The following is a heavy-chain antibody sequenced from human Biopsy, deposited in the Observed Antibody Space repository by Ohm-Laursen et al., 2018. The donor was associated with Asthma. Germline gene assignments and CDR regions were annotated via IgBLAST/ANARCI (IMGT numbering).Heavy chain of an antibody. V-gene: IGHV1-18*01. Sequence: GASVKASCKTSGYTFNRAGITWARQAPGQGLEWKGWLSVYNGNTKVAQKLQDRVTMITDTSTSTAYMELRSLRSDDTAVYFCARAVDYSHYYGIDVWGQGTTVTVS. D-gene: IGHD3-10*01. CDR1: GYTFNRAG. CDR2: LSVYNGNT. CDR3: ARAVDYSHYYGIDV. J-gene: IGHJ6*02.